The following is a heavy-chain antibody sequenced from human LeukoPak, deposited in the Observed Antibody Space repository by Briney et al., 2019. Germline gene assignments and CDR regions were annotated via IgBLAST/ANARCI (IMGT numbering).Heavy chain of an antibody. D-gene: IGHD3-10*01. J-gene: IGHJ4*02. CDR2: IHPRRGDT. CDR1: LYTSTGYY. CDR3: ARNGDYGTGSCYRGCIDS. V-gene: IGHV1-2*02. Sequence: ASVKVSCIASLYTSTGYYMHWVRQAPGQGLEWMGWIHPRRGDTNYAQKFQGRVTTTRDTSISTAYLDLSSLRSDDTAVYYCARNGDYGTGSCYRGCIDSWGQGTPVTVSP.